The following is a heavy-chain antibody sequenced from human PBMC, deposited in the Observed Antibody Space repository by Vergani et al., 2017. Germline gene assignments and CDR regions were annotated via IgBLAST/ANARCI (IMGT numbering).Heavy chain of an antibody. V-gene: IGHV1-18*01. D-gene: IGHD2-8*01. CDR3: ARDLRMTPFYGLDV. Sequence: QVQLVQSGVEVKKPGASVKVSCKASSYTFTSYGISWVRQAPGQGLEWMGWINTYNGNTNYAQKVQGRVTMTTDTSTRTAYMELRSLRSDDTAVYYCARDLRMTPFYGLDVWGQGTTVTVSS. CDR2: INTYNGNT. J-gene: IGHJ6*02. CDR1: SYTFTSYG.